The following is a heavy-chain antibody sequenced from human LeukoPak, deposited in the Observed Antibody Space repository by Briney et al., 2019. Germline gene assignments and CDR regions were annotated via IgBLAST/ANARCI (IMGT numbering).Heavy chain of an antibody. V-gene: IGHV3-9*01. CDR2: ISWDSGTI. D-gene: IGHD3-16*01. J-gene: IGHJ4*01. Sequence: GGALRLSCASSEFPFDYYALHGVRPAPRKGVEGVSGISWDSGTIDYAASVKGRFPLSRHNAENSLYLQPNSLRVDDTAFYYCARLWGGVTTFDYWGHGTLVTVSS. CDR1: EFPFDYYA. CDR3: ARLWGGVTTFDY.